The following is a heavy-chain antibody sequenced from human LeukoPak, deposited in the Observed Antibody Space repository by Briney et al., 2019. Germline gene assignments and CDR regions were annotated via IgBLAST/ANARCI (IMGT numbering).Heavy chain of an antibody. CDR2: IKSKTDGGTT. J-gene: IGHJ6*03. V-gene: IGHV3-15*01. CDR3: TTLGSYNYDFWSGYSKYYYYMDI. D-gene: IGHD3-3*01. CDR1: GFTFSNAW. Sequence: GGSLRLSCAASGFTFSNAWMSWVRQAPGKGLEWVGRIKSKTDGGTTDYAAPVKGRFTISRDDSKNTLYLQMNSLKTEDTAVYYCTTLGSYNYDFWSGYSKYYYYMDIWGKGTTVTVSS.